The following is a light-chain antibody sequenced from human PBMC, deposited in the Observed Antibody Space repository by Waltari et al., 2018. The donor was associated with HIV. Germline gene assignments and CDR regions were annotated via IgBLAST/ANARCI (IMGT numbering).Light chain of an antibody. CDR1: QNIKSN. CDR2: GAS. J-gene: IGKJ3*01. Sequence: EIVMTQSPATLSASPGERATLSCRASQNIKSNLAWYHQKTGQAPRLLSHGASTTDTGISARFSGSGSGTEFSLTICSLQSEDFAVYYCQQYHNWPFTFGPGTRVEMK. CDR3: QQYHNWPFT. V-gene: IGKV3-15*01.